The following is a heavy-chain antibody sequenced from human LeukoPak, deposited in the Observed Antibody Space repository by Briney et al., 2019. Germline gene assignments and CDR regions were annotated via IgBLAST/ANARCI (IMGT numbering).Heavy chain of an antibody. CDR2: ISGSGAGI. D-gene: IGHD2-2*01. Sequence: GGSLRLSCAVSGFTFSSYAMSWVRQAPGKGLEWVSAISGSGAGIYYADSVQGRFTISRYNSRNTLYLQMSSLRVEDAAVYYCAKAIPPTIILQPAALWSAFDIWGQRTVVSVSS. CDR3: AKAIPPTIILQPAALWSAFDI. J-gene: IGHJ3*02. CDR1: GFTFSSYA. V-gene: IGHV3-23*01.